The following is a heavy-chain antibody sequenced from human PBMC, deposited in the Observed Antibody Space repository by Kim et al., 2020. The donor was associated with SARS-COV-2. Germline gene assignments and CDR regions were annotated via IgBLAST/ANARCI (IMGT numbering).Heavy chain of an antibody. D-gene: IGHD3-10*01. J-gene: IGHJ3*02. CDR3: ARVETYSGAFDI. V-gene: IGHV3-21*01. CDR2: SSYI. Sequence: SSYIYYADSVKGRFTISRDNAKNSLYLQMNSLRAEDTAVYYCARVETYSGAFDIWGQGTMVTVSS.